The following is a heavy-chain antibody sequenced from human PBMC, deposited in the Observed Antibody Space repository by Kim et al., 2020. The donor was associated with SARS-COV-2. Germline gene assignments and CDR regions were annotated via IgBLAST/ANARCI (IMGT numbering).Heavy chain of an antibody. D-gene: IGHD3-9*01. CDR3: TTDCGSYYDILTGY. J-gene: IGHJ4*02. Sequence: TPVKGRFTISREDSKNTLYLQMNSLKTEDTAVYYCTTDCGSYYDILTGYWGQATLVTVSS. V-gene: IGHV3-15*01.